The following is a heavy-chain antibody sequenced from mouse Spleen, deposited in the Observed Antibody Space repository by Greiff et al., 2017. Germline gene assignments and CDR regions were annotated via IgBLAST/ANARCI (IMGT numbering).Heavy chain of an antibody. Sequence: QVQLQQSGAELVKPGASVKLSCKASGYTFTEYTIHWVKQRSGQGLEWIGWFYPGSGSIKYNEKFKDKATSTADKSSSTVYMELSRLTSEDSAVYFCARHGDAYYSNYGYFDYWGQGTTLTVSS. CDR3: ARHGDAYYSNYGYFDY. D-gene: IGHD2-5*01. V-gene: IGHV1-62-2*01. CDR2: FYPGSGSI. CDR1: GYTFTEYT. J-gene: IGHJ2*01.